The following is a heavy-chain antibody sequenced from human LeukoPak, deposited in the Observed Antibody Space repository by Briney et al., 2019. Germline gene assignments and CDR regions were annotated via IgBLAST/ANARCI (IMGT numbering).Heavy chain of an antibody. V-gene: IGHV3-30*04. D-gene: IGHD6-6*01. CDR1: GFTFSSYA. CDR3: ARKSSSSYPAAYYFDS. CDR2: ISYDGSNK. J-gene: IGHJ4*02. Sequence: GRSLRLSCAASGFTFSSYAMHWVRQAPGKGLGWVAVISYDGSNKYYADSVKGRFTISRDNSKNTLFLQLNSLRTEDTAVYYCARKSSSSYPAAYYFDSGGREPLFPV.